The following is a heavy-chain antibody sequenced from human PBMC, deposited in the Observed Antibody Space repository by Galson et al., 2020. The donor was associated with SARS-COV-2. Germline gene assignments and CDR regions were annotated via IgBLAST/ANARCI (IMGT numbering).Heavy chain of an antibody. J-gene: IGHJ2*01. CDR3: VRVRGDWFFDL. CDR1: GFTFSTYD. CDR2: IGRSGAT. Sequence: GGSLRLSCAASGFTFSTYDMHWVRQPTGKGLEWVSAIGRSGATYYQDSVKGRFTISRQNAKNSLYLQMNSLRAGDTAVYYCVRVRGDWFFDLWGRGTLVTVSS. V-gene: IGHV3-13*01.